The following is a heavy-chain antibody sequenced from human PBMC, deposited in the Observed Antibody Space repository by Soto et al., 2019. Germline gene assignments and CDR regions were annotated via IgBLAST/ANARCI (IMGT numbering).Heavy chain of an antibody. J-gene: IGHJ5*02. CDR3: ARDNRGLRRGWFDP. CDR1: GFTFSSYG. D-gene: IGHD5-12*01. V-gene: IGHV3-33*01. CDR2: IWYDGSNK. Sequence: PGGSLRLSCAASGFTFSSYGMHWVRQAPGKGLEWVAVIWYDGSNKYYADSVKGRFTISRDNSKNTLYLQMNSLRAEDTAVYYCARDNRGLRRGWFDPWGQGTLVTVSS.